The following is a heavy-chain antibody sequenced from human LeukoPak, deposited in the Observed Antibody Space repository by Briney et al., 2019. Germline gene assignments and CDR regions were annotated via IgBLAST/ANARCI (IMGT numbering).Heavy chain of an antibody. V-gene: IGHV3-30*18. CDR1: GFTFSGYG. J-gene: IGHJ5*02. D-gene: IGHD3-22*01. Sequence: GGSLRLSCEASGFTFSGYGMHWARQPPGRGLEGGAVILYSGSNKYYAGSTKGRLTISRGNSKNTLYLQMNSLRAEDTAVYYCAERTSDSSGYGWFDPWGQGTLVTVSS. CDR2: ILYSGSNK. CDR3: AERTSDSSGYGWFDP.